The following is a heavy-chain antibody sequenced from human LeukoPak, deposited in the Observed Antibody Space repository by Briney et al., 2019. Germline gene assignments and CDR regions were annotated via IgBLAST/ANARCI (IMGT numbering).Heavy chain of an antibody. V-gene: IGHV4-4*07. CDR3: ARDFRRSYYYGSGSPYWFDP. CDR2: IYTSGST. J-gene: IGHJ5*02. CDR1: GGSISSYY. D-gene: IGHD3-10*01. Sequence: PSETLSLTCTVSGGSISSYYWSWIRQPAGKGLEWIGRIYTSGSTNYNPSLKSRVTMSVDTSKNQFSLKLSSVTAADTAVYYCARDFRRSYYYGSGSPYWFDPWGQGTLVTVSS.